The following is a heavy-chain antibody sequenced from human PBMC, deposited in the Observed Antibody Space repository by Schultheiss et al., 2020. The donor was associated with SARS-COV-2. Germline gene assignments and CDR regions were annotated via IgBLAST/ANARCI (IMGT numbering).Heavy chain of an antibody. CDR1: GGSISSGYY. Sequence: SETLSLTCTVSGGSISSGYYWGWIRQPAGKGLEWIGRIYTSGSTNYNPSLKSRVTISVDTSKNQFSLKLSSVTAADTAVYFCARHDHLRVYSGGYYKPPDYWGQGTLVTVSS. CDR2: IYTSGST. CDR3: ARHDHLRVYSGGYYKPPDY. J-gene: IGHJ4*02. D-gene: IGHD3-22*01. V-gene: IGHV4-61*02.